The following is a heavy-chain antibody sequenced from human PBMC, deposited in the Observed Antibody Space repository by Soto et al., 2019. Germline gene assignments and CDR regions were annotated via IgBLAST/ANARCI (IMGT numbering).Heavy chain of an antibody. CDR3: AKDGLSYDFWSGYYQYNWFDP. Sequence: PGGSLRLSCAASGFTFSSYAMSWVRQAPGKELEWVSAISGSGGSTYYADSVKGRFTISRDNSKNTLYLQMNSLRAEDTAVYYCAKDGLSYDFWSGYYQYNWFDPWGQGTLVTVSS. V-gene: IGHV3-23*01. CDR1: GFTFSSYA. CDR2: ISGSGGST. J-gene: IGHJ5*02. D-gene: IGHD3-3*01.